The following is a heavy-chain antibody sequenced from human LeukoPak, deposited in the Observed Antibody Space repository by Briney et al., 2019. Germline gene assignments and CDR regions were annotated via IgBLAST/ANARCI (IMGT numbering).Heavy chain of an antibody. V-gene: IGHV3-7*03. CDR2: INHNGNVN. Sequence: GGSLRLSCAASGFTFSSYWMNWARQAPGKGLEWVASINHNGNVNYYVDSVKGRFTISSDNAKNSLYLQMSNLRAEDTAMYFCARGGGLDVWGQGATVTVSS. D-gene: IGHD3-16*01. CDR1: GFTFSSYW. CDR3: ARGGGLDV. J-gene: IGHJ6*02.